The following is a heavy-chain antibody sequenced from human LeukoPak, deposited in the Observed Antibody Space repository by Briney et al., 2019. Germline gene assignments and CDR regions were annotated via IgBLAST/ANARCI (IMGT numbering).Heavy chain of an antibody. CDR3: VKEGF. J-gene: IGHJ4*02. CDR2: MYYIGST. Sequence: SETLSLTCAVSGGSFSGSYWSWVRQPPGKGLEWIASMYYIGSTYYNPSLKSRVTISQDTSKNQVSLRLDSVTAADTAVYYCVKEGFWGRGTLVTVSS. CDR1: GGSFSGSY. V-gene: IGHV4-34*01.